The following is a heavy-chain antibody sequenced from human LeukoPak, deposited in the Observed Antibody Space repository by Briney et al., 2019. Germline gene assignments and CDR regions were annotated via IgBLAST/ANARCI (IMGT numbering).Heavy chain of an antibody. J-gene: IGHJ4*02. CDR3: ARIGAGSSRDY. CDR2: ISGGSSPI. D-gene: IGHD6-13*01. CDR1: GFIFSTYS. V-gene: IGHV3-48*01. Sequence: PGGSLRLSCAASGFIFSTYSMNWVRQAPGKGLEWVSYISGGSSPIDYADSVKGRFTISRDNAKNSLYLQMNSLRAEDTAVYYCARIGAGSSRDYWGQGTLVTVSS.